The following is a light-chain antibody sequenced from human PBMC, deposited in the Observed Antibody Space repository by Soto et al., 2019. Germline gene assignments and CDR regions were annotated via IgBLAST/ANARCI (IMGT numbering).Light chain of an antibody. CDR2: EAS. CDR1: QSVGSN. CDR3: QQYNHWPPWT. V-gene: IGKV3D-15*01. J-gene: IGKJ1*01. Sequence: EVVMTQSPATLPVSLGGRVTLSCRASQSVGSNLAWYQQKPGQPPRLLIYEASNRETGVPTRFSGSGSGTEFTLTITSLQSEDFAVYYCQQYNHWPPWTFGQGTKVEIK.